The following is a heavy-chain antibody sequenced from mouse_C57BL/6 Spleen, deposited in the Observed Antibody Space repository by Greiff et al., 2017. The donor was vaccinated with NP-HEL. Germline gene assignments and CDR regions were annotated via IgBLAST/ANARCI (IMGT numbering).Heavy chain of an antibody. Sequence: VQLQPSGAELVKPGASVKLSCTASGFNIKDYYMHWVKQRPEQGLELIGRIDPEDGDTKYAPKFQGKATITADTSSNTAYLQLSSLTSEDTAVEYWAEEDHDGSSYEGYFDYWGQGTTLTVSS. CDR2: IDPEDGDT. CDR1: GFNIKDYY. V-gene: IGHV14-2*01. J-gene: IGHJ2*01. CDR3: AEEDHDGSSYEGYFDY. D-gene: IGHD1-1*01.